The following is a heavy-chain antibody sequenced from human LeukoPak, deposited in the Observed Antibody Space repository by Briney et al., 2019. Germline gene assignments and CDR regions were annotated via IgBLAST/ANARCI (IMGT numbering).Heavy chain of an antibody. V-gene: IGHV4-31*03. CDR1: GGSISIGGYY. CDR3: ATSKTHCSSTSCYDYYYYGMDV. Sequence: SQTLSLTCTVSGGSISIGGYYWRWIRQHPGKGLEWIGYIYYSGSTYYNPSLKSRVTISVDTSKNQFSLKLSSVTAADTAVYYCATSKTHCSSTSCYDYYYYGMDVWGQGATVTVSS. J-gene: IGHJ6*02. CDR2: IYYSGST. D-gene: IGHD2-2*01.